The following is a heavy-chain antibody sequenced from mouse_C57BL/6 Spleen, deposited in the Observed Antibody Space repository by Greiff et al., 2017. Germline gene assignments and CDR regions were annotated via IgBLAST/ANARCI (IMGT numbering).Heavy chain of an antibody. J-gene: IGHJ1*03. CDR2: INPNNGGT. CDR3: ARGNYYEGYFDV. Sequence: EVQLQQSGPELVKPGASVKMSCKASGYTFTDYNMHWVKQSHGKSLEWIGYINPNNGGTSYNQKFKGKATLTVNKSSSTAYMELRSLTSEDSAVYYCARGNYYEGYFDVWGTGTTVTVSS. D-gene: IGHD2-4*01. CDR1: GYTFTDYN. V-gene: IGHV1-22*01.